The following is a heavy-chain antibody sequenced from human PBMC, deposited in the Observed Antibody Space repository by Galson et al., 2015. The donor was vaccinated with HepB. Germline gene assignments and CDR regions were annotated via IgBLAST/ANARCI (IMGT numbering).Heavy chain of an antibody. CDR1: GGSISSGDYY. J-gene: IGHJ4*02. V-gene: IGHV4-30-4*01. CDR3: ARDGLGGYSNYGVDY. CDR2: IYYSGST. D-gene: IGHD4-11*01. Sequence: TLSLTCTVSGGSISSGDYYWSWIRQPPGKGLEWIGYIYYSGSTYSNPSLKSRVTISVDTSKNQFSLKLSSVTAADTAIYYCARDGLGGYSNYGVDYWGQGTLVTVSS.